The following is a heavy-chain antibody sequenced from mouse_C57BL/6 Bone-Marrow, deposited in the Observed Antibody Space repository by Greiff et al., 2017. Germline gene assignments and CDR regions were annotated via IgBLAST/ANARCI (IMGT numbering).Heavy chain of an antibody. D-gene: IGHD2-5*01. Sequence: EVQLQQSGAELVRPGASVKLSCTASGFNIKDDYMHWVKQRPEQGLEWIGWIDPENGDTEYASKFQGKATITADTSSNTAYLPLSSLTSEDTAVYYCTAPYYSNWGYFDVWGTGTTVTVSS. CDR2: IDPENGDT. J-gene: IGHJ1*03. CDR3: TAPYYSNWGYFDV. V-gene: IGHV14-4*01. CDR1: GFNIKDDY.